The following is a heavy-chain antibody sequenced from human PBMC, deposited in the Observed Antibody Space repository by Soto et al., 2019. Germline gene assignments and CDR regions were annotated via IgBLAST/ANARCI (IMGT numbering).Heavy chain of an antibody. V-gene: IGHV4-34*01. CDR1: GGSFSGHY. CDR2: INRSGGT. CDR3: ARAPIIGATFFDY. J-gene: IGHJ4*02. Sequence: QVQLQQGGAGLLKPSETLSLTCAVTGGSFSGHYWSWIRQAPGKGLEWIGEINRSGGTNHDPSLKSRVTISVDASKNQFSLRLSAVTAADTAVYYCARAPIIGATFFDYWGPGSLVTVSS. D-gene: IGHD1-26*01.